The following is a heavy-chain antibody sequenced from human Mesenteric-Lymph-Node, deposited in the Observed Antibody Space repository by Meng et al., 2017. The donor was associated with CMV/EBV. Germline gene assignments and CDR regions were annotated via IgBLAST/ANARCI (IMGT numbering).Heavy chain of an antibody. CDR3: ARGIDIVVVPATNNWFDP. CDR2: INDRGNT. V-gene: IGHV4-34*01. J-gene: IGHJ5*02. CDR1: SFGGYS. D-gene: IGHD2-2*01. Sequence: SFGGYSWSWIRQSPGKGLEWIWEINDRGNTNSNPSLGSRVTISIDVSKIQFYLKLTSVTAADTAVYYCARGIDIVVVPATNNWFDPWGQGILVTVSS.